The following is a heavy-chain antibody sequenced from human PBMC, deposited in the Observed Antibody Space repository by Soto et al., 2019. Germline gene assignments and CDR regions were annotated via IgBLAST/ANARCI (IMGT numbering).Heavy chain of an antibody. CDR1: GYTFSSSS. D-gene: IGHD3-16*01. CDR2: ISVYNGNT. CDR3: ARNASGGFDS. V-gene: IGHV1-18*01. Sequence: QVQLVQSGAQVKKPGASVKVSCKASGYTFSSSSISWVRQAPGQGLECMGWISVYNGNTNYAQTPQGRVTMSTETSTGTAYMELRSLRSDDTAVYYCARNASGGFDSWGQGTLVTVSS. J-gene: IGHJ4*02.